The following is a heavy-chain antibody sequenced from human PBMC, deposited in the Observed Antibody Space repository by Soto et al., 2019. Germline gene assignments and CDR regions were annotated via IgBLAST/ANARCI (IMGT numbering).Heavy chain of an antibody. CDR1: GFTVSSNY. D-gene: IGHD3-16*01. V-gene: IGHV3-53*02. J-gene: IGHJ6*02. CDR3: AREDGVSSGMDV. CDR2: IYSGGST. Sequence: EVQLVETGGGLIQPGGSLRLSCAASGFTVSSNYMSWVRQATGKGLEWVSVIYSGGSTYYAHSVKGRFTISRDNSKNTLYRQMNSLRAEDTAVYYCAREDGVSSGMDVWGQGTTVTVSS.